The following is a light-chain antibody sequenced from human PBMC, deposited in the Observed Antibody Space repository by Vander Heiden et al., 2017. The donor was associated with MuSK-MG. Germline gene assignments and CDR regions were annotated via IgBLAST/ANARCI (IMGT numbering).Light chain of an antibody. J-gene: IGKJ4*01. CDR2: SAS. Sequence: DIQMTQSPSSLSASVGDRVTITCRSSQSISTRLNWFQQKPGKAPKLLIYSASTLQGEVPSTFSGSGSGTDFTLTITALEPEDFATYFCQQTDSVPRDFGGWTEVDIK. CDR1: QSISTR. CDR3: QQTDSVPRD. V-gene: IGKV1-39*01.